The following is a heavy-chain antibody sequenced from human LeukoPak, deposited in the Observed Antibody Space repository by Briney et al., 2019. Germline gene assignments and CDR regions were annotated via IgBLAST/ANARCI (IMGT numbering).Heavy chain of an antibody. D-gene: IGHD2/OR15-2a*01. Sequence: GGSLRLSCGASGFIFSRHWMSWVRQAPGKGPEWVANIKQDGSERYYVGSVKGRFTISRDNAKNLLYLQMNSLRAEDTAVYYCARDGGHSTDFDYWGQGTLVTVSS. V-gene: IGHV3-7*01. J-gene: IGHJ4*02. CDR1: GFIFSRHW. CDR3: ARDGGHSTDFDY. CDR2: IKQDGSER.